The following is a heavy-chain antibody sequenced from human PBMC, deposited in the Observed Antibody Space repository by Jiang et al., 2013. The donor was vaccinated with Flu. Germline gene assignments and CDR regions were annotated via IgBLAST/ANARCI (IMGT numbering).Heavy chain of an antibody. CDR1: GYIFTTYH. CDR3: AGEQAETYNIVDY. D-gene: IGHD1-1*01. J-gene: IGHJ4*02. CDR2: IKATDFST. Sequence: GAEVKKPGASVKLSCKATGYIFTTYHIHWVRQAPGQGLEWMGIIKATDFSTRFAQKFRGRLSMTRDTSADTVYMELSSLTSDDTAVYYCAGEQAETYNIVDYWGQGTLVTVSS. V-gene: IGHV1-46*01.